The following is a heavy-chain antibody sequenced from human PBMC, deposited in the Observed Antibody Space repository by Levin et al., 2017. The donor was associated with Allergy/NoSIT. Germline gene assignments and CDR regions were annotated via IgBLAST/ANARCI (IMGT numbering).Heavy chain of an antibody. CDR3: ARGSGTLFDY. J-gene: IGHJ4*02. CDR1: GFTFSTYD. V-gene: IGHV3-13*01. CDR2: IGTAGDT. Sequence: LSLTCAASGFTFSTYDMHWVRQPTGKGLEWVSAIGTAGDTYYPGSTRGRFTLSRENGRNSLHLQMNSLRAEDTAMYYCARGSGTLFDYCGQGALVTVSS. D-gene: IGHD3/OR15-3a*01.